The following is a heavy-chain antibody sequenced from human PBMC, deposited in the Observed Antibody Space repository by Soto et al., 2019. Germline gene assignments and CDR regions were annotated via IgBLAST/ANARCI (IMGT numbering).Heavy chain of an antibody. CDR3: ARGAIWFGELLGSDY. J-gene: IGHJ4*02. CDR2: IYYSGST. D-gene: IGHD3-10*01. CDR1: GGSISSGDYY. Sequence: PSETLSLTCTVSGGSISSGDYYWSWIRQPPGKGLECIGYIYYSGSTYYNPSLKSRVTISVDTSKNQFSLKLSSVTAADTAVYYCARGAIWFGELLGSDYWGQGTLRTLSS. V-gene: IGHV4-30-4*01.